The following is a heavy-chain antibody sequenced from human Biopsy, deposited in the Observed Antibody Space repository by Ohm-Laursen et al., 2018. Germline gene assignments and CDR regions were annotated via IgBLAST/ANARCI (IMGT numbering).Heavy chain of an antibody. CDR3: ARDPLNGHKHFDY. Sequence: ASVKVSCKASSYTFTNYNIHWMRQAPGQGLEWLGYINRKTGATNYAQKFQGTVTMTRDTSISTAYLALGSLRSADTAIYYCARDPLNGHKHFDYWGQGSLVTVSS. CDR2: INRKTGAT. V-gene: IGHV1-2*02. D-gene: IGHD2-8*01. J-gene: IGHJ4*02. CDR1: SYTFTNYN.